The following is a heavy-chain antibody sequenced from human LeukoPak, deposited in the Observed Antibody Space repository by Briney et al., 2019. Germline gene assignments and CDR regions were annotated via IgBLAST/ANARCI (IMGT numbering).Heavy chain of an antibody. Sequence: GGSLRLSCAASGFTFSNAWMSWVRQAPGKGLEWVGRIKSKTDGGTTDYAAAVKGRFTVSRDESKNTLYLQMNSLKTEDTAVYCCTTPYYDILTGHWGQGTLVTVSS. CDR2: IKSKTDGGTT. CDR1: GFTFSNAW. V-gene: IGHV3-15*01. D-gene: IGHD3-9*01. CDR3: TTPYYDILTGH. J-gene: IGHJ4*02.